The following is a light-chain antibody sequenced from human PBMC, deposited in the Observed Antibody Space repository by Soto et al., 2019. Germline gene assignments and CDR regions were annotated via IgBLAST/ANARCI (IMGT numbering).Light chain of an antibody. CDR1: QGIRSF. CDR3: QHLNSHPRAHA. V-gene: IGKV1-9*01. J-gene: IGKJ4*01. Sequence: DIQLTQSPSFLSASVGDRVTITCRASQGIRSFLAWYQQKLGEAPKLLIYAASTLQSGVSLRFSGSGSGTEFTLTISSLQPEDVATYYCQHLNSHPRAHAFGGGTKVEI. CDR2: AAS.